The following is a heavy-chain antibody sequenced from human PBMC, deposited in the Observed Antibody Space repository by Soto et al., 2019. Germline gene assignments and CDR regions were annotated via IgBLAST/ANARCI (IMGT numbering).Heavy chain of an antibody. V-gene: IGHV2-26*01. D-gene: IGHD3-10*01. CDR1: GFSLSNARMG. CDR3: ARMMVRGVIIYYMDV. CDR2: IFSNDEK. J-gene: IGHJ6*03. Sequence: QVTLKESGPVLVNPTETLTLTCTVSGFSLSNARMGVSWIRQPPGKALEWLAHIFSNDEKSYSTSLKSRLTISQDTSKSQVVLTMTNMDPVDTATYYCARMMVRGVIIYYMDVWGKGTTVTVSS.